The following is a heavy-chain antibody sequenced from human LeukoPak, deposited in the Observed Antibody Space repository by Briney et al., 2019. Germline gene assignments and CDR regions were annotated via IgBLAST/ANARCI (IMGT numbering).Heavy chain of an antibody. CDR3: ARARAGYYFDY. D-gene: IGHD6-13*01. V-gene: IGHV4-61*02. CDR2: IYTSGST. J-gene: IGHJ4*02. CDR1: GGSISSGSYY. Sequence: PSETLSLTCTVSGGSISSGSYYWSWIRQPAGKGLEWIGRIYTSGSTNYNPSLKSRVTISVDTSKNQFSLKLSSVTAADTAVYYCARARAGYYFDYWGQGTLVTVSS.